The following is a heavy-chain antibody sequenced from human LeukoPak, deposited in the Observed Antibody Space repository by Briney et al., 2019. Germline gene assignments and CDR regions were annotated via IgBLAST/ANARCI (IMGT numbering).Heavy chain of an antibody. J-gene: IGHJ4*02. CDR1: GFTFSDYT. CDR2: IDLSGSTL. Sequence: GRSLRLSCAASGFTFSDYTMNWVRQAPGKGLEWVSYIDLSGSTLYYVDSVKGRFTISRDNSKNTLYLQMNSLRAEDTAVYYCARAQGVDTAMVTGYWGQGTLVTVSS. D-gene: IGHD5-18*01. CDR3: ARAQGVDTAMVTGY. V-gene: IGHV3-48*01.